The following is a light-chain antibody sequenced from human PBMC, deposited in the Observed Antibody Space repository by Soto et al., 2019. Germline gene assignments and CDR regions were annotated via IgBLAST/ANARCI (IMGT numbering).Light chain of an antibody. V-gene: IGKV3-20*01. J-gene: IGKJ2*01. CDR1: QSVNSNL. CDR3: HQYVSSPLS. Sequence: EIVLTQSPGNLSLSPGEGATVSCRASQSVNSNLLAWFQQKAGPPRRLRIHDASRRTTGIPNRFSGSGSGPDFTLSISVLEPEDFSVYYCHQYVSSPLSFGQGTKLEIK. CDR2: DAS.